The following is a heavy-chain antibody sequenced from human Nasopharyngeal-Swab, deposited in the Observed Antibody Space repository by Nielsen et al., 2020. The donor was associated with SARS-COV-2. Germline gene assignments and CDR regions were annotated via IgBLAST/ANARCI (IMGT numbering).Heavy chain of an antibody. D-gene: IGHD6-6*01. V-gene: IGHV3-43*02. CDR3: AKDTTPLYSSSSVPYYYGMDV. CDR2: ISGDGGST. J-gene: IGHJ6*02. CDR1: GFTFDDYA. Sequence: GGSLRLSCAASGFTFDDYAMHWVRQAPGKGLEWVSLISGDGGSTYYADSVKGRFTISRDNSKNSLYLQMNSLRAEDTALYYCAKDTTPLYSSSSVPYYYGMDVWGQGTTVTVSS.